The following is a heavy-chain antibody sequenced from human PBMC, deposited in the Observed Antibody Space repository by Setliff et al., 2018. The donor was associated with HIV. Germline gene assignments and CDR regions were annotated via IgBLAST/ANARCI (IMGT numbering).Heavy chain of an antibody. J-gene: IGHJ5*02. CDR2: IYYSGST. D-gene: IGHD2-2*01. V-gene: IGHV4-39*01. CDR1: GGSISRSSYY. CDR3: ASRVLGYCRSTSCLNWFDP. Sequence: SETLSLTCTVSGGSISRSSYYWGWIRQPPGKGLEWIGSIYYSGSTYYNPSLKSRVTISVDTSKNQVSLKLSSVTAADTAVYYCASRVLGYCRSTSCLNWFDPWGHGTLVTVSS.